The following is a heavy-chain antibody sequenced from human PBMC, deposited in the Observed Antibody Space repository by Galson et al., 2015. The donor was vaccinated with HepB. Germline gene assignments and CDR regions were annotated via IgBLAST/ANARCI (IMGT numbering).Heavy chain of an antibody. J-gene: IGHJ4*02. CDR1: GFTFSSYG. V-gene: IGHV3-33*01. CDR2: IWYDGSNK. CDR3: ARLHFPFSTVTTPPDY. Sequence: SLRLSCAASGFTFSSYGMHWVRQAPGKGLEWVALIWYDGSNKYYADSVKGRFTISRDNSKNTLYLQMNSLRAADTAVYYCARLHFPFSTVTTPPDYWGQGTLVTVSS. D-gene: IGHD4-17*01.